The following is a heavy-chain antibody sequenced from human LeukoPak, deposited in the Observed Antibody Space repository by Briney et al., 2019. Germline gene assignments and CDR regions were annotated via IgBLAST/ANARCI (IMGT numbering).Heavy chain of an antibody. D-gene: IGHD6-13*01. J-gene: IGHJ4*02. CDR2: INPNSGGT. CDR1: GYTFTGYY. CDR3: ARVPCSSCHFDY. V-gene: IGHV1-2*02. Sequence: APVKVSCKASGYTFTGYYMHWVRQAPGQGLEWMGWINPNSGGTNYAQKFQGRVTMTRDTSISTAYMELSRLRSDDTAVYYCARVPCSSCHFDYWGQGTLVTVSS.